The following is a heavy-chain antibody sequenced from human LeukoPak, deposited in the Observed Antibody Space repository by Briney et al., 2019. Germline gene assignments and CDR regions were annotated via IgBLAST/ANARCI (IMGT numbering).Heavy chain of an antibody. CDR2: IYSGGST. J-gene: IGHJ6*02. CDR3: ARERGDYYDSSGSLYGMDV. CDR1: GFTVSSNY. V-gene: IGHV3-66*01. Sequence: GGSLRLSCAASGFTVSSNYMSWVRQAPGKGLEWVSVIYSGGSTYYADSVKGRFTISRDNSKNTLYLQMDSLRAEDTAVYYCARERGDYYDSSGSLYGMDVWGQGTTVTVSS. D-gene: IGHD3-22*01.